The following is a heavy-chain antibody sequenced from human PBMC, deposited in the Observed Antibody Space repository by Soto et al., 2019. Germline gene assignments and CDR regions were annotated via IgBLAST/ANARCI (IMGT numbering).Heavy chain of an antibody. D-gene: IGHD2-15*01. Sequence: QVQLVESGGGVVQPGRSLRLSCAASGFTFSSYGMHWVRQAPGKGLEWVAVISYDGSNKYYADSVKGRFTISRDNSKNTQYLQMNSLRAEDTAVYYCAKDRYCSGGSCYSGFSYWGQGTLLTVSS. CDR1: GFTFSSYG. J-gene: IGHJ4*02. V-gene: IGHV3-30*18. CDR2: ISYDGSNK. CDR3: AKDRYCSGGSCYSGFSY.